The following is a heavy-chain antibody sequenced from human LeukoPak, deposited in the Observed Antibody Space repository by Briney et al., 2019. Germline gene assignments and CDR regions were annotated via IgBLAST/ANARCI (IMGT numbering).Heavy chain of an antibody. J-gene: IGHJ4*02. D-gene: IGHD3-22*01. CDR3: AIYDSSGYYNY. CDR2: IYSGGRT. CDR1: GFTVSSNY. Sequence: PGVSLRLSCAASGFTVSSNYMSWVRQAPGKGLEWVSVIYSGGRTFYADSVKGRFTISRDNSKNTLYLQMNSLRAEDTAVYYCAIYDSSGYYNYWGQGTLVTVSS. V-gene: IGHV3-53*01.